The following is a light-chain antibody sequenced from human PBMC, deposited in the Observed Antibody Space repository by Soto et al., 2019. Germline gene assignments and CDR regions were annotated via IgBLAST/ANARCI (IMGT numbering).Light chain of an antibody. Sequence: ESVLTRCRGTLSLSPWERATLSCRASQSVSSYLAWYQQKPGQAPRLLIYDASNRATGIPARFSGSGSGTDFTLTISSLQSEDFAVYYCQQYTHWPWTFGQGTTVDLK. CDR3: QQYTHWPWT. CDR1: QSVSSY. V-gene: IGKV3-11*01. CDR2: DAS. J-gene: IGKJ1*01.